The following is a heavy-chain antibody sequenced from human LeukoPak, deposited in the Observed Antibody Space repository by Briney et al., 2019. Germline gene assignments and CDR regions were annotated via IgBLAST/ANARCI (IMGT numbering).Heavy chain of an antibody. V-gene: IGHV4-34*01. CDR3: ARVGYRYYDFWSGYYREGTGAIGY. CDR2: INHSGST. Sequence: KPSETLSLTCAVYGGSFSGYYWSWIRQPPGKGLEWIGEINHSGSTNYNPSLKSRATISVDTSKNQFSLKLSSVTAADTAVYYCARVGYRYYDFWSGYYREGTGAIGYWGQGTLVTVSS. D-gene: IGHD3-3*01. J-gene: IGHJ4*02. CDR1: GGSFSGYY.